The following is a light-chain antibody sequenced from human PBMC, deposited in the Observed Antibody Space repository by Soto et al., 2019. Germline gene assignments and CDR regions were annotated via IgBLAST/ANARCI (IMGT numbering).Light chain of an antibody. CDR1: SSDIGGYNY. Sequence: QSVLTHPASVSGSPGHSITISCTGASSDIGGYNYVSWYQQHPGKAPKLIIYEVSNRPSGVSNRFSASKSGNTASLTISWLQPEDEGDYYCSSYTTRVTGLFGGGTKVTVL. V-gene: IGLV2-14*01. CDR2: EVS. J-gene: IGLJ2*01. CDR3: SSYTTRVTGL.